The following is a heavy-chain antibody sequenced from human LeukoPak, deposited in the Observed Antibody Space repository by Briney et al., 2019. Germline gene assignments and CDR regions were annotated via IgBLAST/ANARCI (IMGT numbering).Heavy chain of an antibody. CDR3: ARDRRGAYGDYATSY. Sequence: GGSLRLSCAASGFTVSSNYMSWFRQAPGKGLEWVANIKQDESEKNYVDSVKGRFTISRDNVKNSLYLQMNSLRAEDTAVYSCARDRRGAYGDYATSYWGQGTLVTGSS. CDR2: IKQDESEK. CDR1: GFTVSSNY. J-gene: IGHJ4*02. V-gene: IGHV3-7*01. D-gene: IGHD4-17*01.